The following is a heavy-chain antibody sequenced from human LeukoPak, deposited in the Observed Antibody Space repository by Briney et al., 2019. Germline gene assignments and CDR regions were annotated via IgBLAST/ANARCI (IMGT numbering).Heavy chain of an antibody. J-gene: IGHJ4*02. Sequence: GGSLRLSCAASGFTFSSYWMSWVRQAPGKGLEWVANIKQDGSEKYYVDSVKGRFTISRDNAKNSLYLQMNSLRAEDTAVYYCARDGGWVYSSGWFGIDYWGQGTLVTVSS. V-gene: IGHV3-7*01. D-gene: IGHD6-19*01. CDR1: GFTFSSYW. CDR2: IKQDGSEK. CDR3: ARDGGWVYSSGWFGIDY.